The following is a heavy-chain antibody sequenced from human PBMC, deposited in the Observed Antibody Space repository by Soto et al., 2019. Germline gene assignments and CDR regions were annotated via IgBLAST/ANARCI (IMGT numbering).Heavy chain of an antibody. Sequence: QVHLVESGGGVVQPGRSLRLSCAASGFMFSSNGMHWVRQAPGKGLEWVAVISCDGRSKYYADSVKGRFTISRDNSKNTLYLQINSLKAEDTAVYYCAKGGYDSNWFNPGVSWGQGTLVTVSS. D-gene: IGHD3-22*01. CDR1: GFMFSSNG. V-gene: IGHV3-30*18. CDR2: ISCDGRSK. CDR3: AKGGYDSNWFNPGVS. J-gene: IGHJ4*02.